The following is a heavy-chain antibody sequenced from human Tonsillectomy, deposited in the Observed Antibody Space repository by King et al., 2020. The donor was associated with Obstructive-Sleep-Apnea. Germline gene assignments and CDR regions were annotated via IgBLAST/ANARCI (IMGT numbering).Heavy chain of an antibody. CDR2: IYYSGST. CDR3: ARGHGFSSWYDWYFDL. Sequence: VQLQESGPGLVKPSQTLSLTCTVSGGSISSGGYFWSWIRQHPGKGLEWIGYIYYSGSTYYNPSLKRRPTISVDTSKNQFSLKLSSVTAADTAVYYCARGHGFSSWYDWYFDLWGRGTLVTVSS. V-gene: IGHV4-31*03. J-gene: IGHJ2*01. D-gene: IGHD6-13*01. CDR1: GGSISSGGYF.